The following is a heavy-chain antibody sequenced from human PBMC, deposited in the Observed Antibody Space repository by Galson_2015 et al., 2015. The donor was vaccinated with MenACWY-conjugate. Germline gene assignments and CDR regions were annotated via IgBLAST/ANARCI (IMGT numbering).Heavy chain of an antibody. CDR1: GYNFNTYW. CDR3: ASSGYSSGSYSSYHMDV. Sequence: QSGAEVKKPGESLRISCKGSGYNFNTYWITWVRQMPGKGLEWMGRIDPSDSYTNYSPSFQGHVTISADKSISTAYLQWSSLKASDTAMYFCASSGYSSGSYSSYHMDVWGQGTTVTVSS. J-gene: IGHJ6*02. CDR2: IDPSDSYT. D-gene: IGHD6-19*01. V-gene: IGHV5-10-1*01.